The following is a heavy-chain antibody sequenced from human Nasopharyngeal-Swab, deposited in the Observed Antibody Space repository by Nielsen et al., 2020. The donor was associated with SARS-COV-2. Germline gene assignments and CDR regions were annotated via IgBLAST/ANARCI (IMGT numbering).Heavy chain of an antibody. J-gene: IGHJ5*02. CDR3: ARVSSSTSFRTPYYFDP. CDR1: GGSISSGGNY. V-gene: IGHV4-31*03. D-gene: IGHD2-2*01. CDR2: ISYSGSP. Sequence: SETLSLTCTVSGGSISSGGNYWSWIRQHPGKGLEWIGYISYSGSPYYPPSLKRRVPISVDTSKNPFSLKLSSVTAADPAVYYCARVSSSTSFRTPYYFDPWGQGTLVTVSS.